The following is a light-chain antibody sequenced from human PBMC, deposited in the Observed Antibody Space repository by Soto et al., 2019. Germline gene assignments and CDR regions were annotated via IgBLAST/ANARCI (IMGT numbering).Light chain of an antibody. CDR1: QSVSSNY. Sequence: TESPGTMSLSLGKRATLSCRASQSVSSNYLAWYQQKPGQAPRLLIYGASTRATGIADRFSGRSSGTDFTLTTSRLSPEDSAVYYCQQYGNSVTFGQGTRLEIK. CDR3: QQYGNSVT. V-gene: IGKV3-20*01. CDR2: GAS. J-gene: IGKJ5*01.